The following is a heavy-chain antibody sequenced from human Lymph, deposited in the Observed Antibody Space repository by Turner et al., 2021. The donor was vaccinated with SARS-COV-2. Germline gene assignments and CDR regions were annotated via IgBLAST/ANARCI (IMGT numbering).Heavy chain of an antibody. Sequence: QVQLVESGGGVGQPGRSLILSCAASGFTFSNDGIHWVRQAPGKGLEWVAVIWYDGSNKYYADAVKGRFTITRKNSKNTLYLQMNSLRAEDKAVYYCAREGYFYDTSRAFDIWGQGTMVTVSS. CDR1: GFTFSNDG. V-gene: IGHV3-33*01. CDR3: AREGYFYDTSRAFDI. D-gene: IGHD3-22*01. CDR2: IWYDGSNK. J-gene: IGHJ3*02.